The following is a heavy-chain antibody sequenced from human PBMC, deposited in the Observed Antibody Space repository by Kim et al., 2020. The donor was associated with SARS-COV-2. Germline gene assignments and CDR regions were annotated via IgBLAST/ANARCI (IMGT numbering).Heavy chain of an antibody. D-gene: IGHD3-10*01. CDR3: ARQSYMCGFRELSPYYYYGMDV. CDR1: GYSFTSYW. CDR2: IYPGDSDT. Sequence: GESLKISCKGSGYSFTSYWIGWVRQMPGKGLEWMGIIYPGDSDTRYSPSFQGQVTISADKSIITAYLQRSSLKASDTAMDYCARQSYMCGFRELSPYYYYGMDVWGQGTTVTVSS. J-gene: IGHJ6*02. V-gene: IGHV5-51*01.